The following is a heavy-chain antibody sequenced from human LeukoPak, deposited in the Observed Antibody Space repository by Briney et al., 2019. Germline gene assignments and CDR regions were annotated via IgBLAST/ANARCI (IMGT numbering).Heavy chain of an antibody. CDR1: RFTVSDKY. J-gene: IGHJ4*02. V-gene: IGHV3-66*01. CDR2: IYSDGST. CDR3: ARDLTYGGKRGYYFDY. D-gene: IGHD4-23*01. Sequence: GGSLRLSCAASRFTVSDKYMSWVRQTPGKGLEWVSVIYSDGSTYYADSVKGRFTISRDNSKNTLYLQMNSLRAEDTAVYYCARDLTYGGKRGYYFDYWGQGTLVTVSS.